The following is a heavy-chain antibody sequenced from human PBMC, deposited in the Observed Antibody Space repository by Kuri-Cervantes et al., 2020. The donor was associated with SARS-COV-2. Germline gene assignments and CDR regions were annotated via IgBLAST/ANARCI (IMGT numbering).Heavy chain of an antibody. CDR3: AKDAGDKGMDV. CDR2: ISYDGSNK. V-gene: IGHV3-30*18. Sequence: GESLKISCAASGFTFSSYGMHWVRQAPGKGLEWVAVISYDGSNKYYADSVKGRSTISRDNSKNTLYLQMNSLRAEDTAVYYCAKDAGDKGMDVWGQGTTVTVSS. J-gene: IGHJ6*02. CDR1: GFTFSSYG.